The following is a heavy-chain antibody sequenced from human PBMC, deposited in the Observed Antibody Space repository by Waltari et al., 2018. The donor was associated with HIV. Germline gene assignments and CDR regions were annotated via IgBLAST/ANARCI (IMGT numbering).Heavy chain of an antibody. CDR2: IYTSGST. D-gene: IGHD3-10*01. Sequence: QVQLQESGPGLVKPPPTLSLTCTVSGGSISSGSYSWSWHRRPAGKGLEWIGRIYTSGSTNYNPSLKSRVTISVDTSKNQFSLELSSVTAADTAVYYCARALWFGECPWFDPWGQGTLVTVSS. J-gene: IGHJ5*02. CDR3: ARALWFGECPWFDP. V-gene: IGHV4-61*02. CDR1: GGSISSGSYS.